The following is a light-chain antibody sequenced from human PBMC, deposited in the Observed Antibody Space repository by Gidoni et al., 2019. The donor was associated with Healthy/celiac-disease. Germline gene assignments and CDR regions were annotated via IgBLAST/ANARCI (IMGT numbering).Light chain of an antibody. CDR1: QSVSSSY. J-gene: IGKJ2*01. CDR2: GAS. CDR3: QQYGSSLYT. Sequence: DIVLPQSPGTLSLSPGERATLSCRASQSVSSSYLAWYQQKPGQAPRLLIYGASSRATGIPDRFSGSGSGTDFTLTISRLEPEDFAVYYCQQYGSSLYTFXQXTKLEIK. V-gene: IGKV3-20*01.